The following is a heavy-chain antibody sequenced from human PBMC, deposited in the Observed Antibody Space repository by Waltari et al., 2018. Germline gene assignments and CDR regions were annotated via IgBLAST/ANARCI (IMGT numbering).Heavy chain of an antibody. J-gene: IGHJ5*02. CDR2: ISGSGGST. V-gene: IGHV3-23*04. CDR1: GFTFSSYA. Sequence: EVQLVESGGGLVQPGGSLRLSCAVPGFTFSSYAMSWVRQAPGKGREWGSAISGSGGSTYYADSVKGRFTISRDNSKNTLYLQMNSLRAEDTAVYYCAKETHGLASYYGQYNWFDPWGQGTLVTVSS. D-gene: IGHD1-26*01. CDR3: AKETHGLASYYGQYNWFDP.